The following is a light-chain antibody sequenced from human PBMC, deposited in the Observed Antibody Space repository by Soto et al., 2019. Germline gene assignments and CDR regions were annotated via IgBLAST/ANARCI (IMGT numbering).Light chain of an antibody. CDR1: LSASTN. CDR2: GAS. J-gene: IGKJ1*01. V-gene: IGKV3-15*01. Sequence: ETVMTQSPATLSVSPGETATLSCRASLSASTNLAWYQHKPGQAPRLLIYGASIRASGIPARFRGSGAGTQFTLTISSVQSEDVAVYYCQQYMNWPPWTFGQGTKVEIK. CDR3: QQYMNWPPWT.